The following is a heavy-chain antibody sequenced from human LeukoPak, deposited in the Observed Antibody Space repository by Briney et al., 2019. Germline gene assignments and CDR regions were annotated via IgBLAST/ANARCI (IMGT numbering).Heavy chain of an antibody. Sequence: TGGSLRLSCAASGFTFSSYSMNWVRQAPGKWLEWVSSISGSSSYIYYADSVKGRFTISRDNAKNSLYLQMNSLRAEDTAVYYCARNSMQLVLNYFDYWGQGTLVTVSS. J-gene: IGHJ4*02. CDR3: ARNSMQLVLNYFDY. D-gene: IGHD6-13*01. CDR1: GFTFSSYS. V-gene: IGHV3-21*01. CDR2: ISGSSSYI.